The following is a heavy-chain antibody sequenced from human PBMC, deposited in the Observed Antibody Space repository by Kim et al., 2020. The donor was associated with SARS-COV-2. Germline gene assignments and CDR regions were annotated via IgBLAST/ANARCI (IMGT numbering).Heavy chain of an antibody. Sequence: GGSLRLSCAASGFTFSSYWMHWVRQAPGKGLVWVSRINSDGSSTSYADSVKGRFTISRDNAKNTQYLQMKSLRAEDTAVYYCAREEYYGSGSYAFDYWGQGTLVTVSS. J-gene: IGHJ4*02. CDR1: GFTFSSYW. D-gene: IGHD3-10*01. V-gene: IGHV3-74*01. CDR3: AREEYYGSGSYAFDY. CDR2: INSDGSST.